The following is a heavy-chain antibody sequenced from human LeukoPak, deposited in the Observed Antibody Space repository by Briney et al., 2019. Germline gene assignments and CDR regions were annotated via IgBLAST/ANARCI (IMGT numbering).Heavy chain of an antibody. J-gene: IGHJ4*02. D-gene: IGHD3-22*01. CDR2: IYYSEST. CDR3: ARARPAYYYDSSGYYYFDY. CDR1: GGSISSYY. Sequence: PSGTLSLTCTVSGGSISSYYWSWIRQPPGKGLEWIGYIYYSESTNYNPSLKSRVTISVDTSKNQFSLKLSSVTAADTAVYYCARARPAYYYDSSGYYYFDYWGQGTLVTVSS. V-gene: IGHV4-59*01.